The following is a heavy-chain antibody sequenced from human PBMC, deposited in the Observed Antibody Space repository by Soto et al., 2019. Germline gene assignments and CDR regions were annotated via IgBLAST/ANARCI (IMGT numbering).Heavy chain of an antibody. Sequence: QVQLQESGPGLVKPSQTLSLTCTVSGGSISSCGYYWSWIRQHPGKGLEWIGYIYYSGSTYYNPSHKSRVTISVHTSKNQFSLKLSSVTAADTAVYYCARSRTNTLDYWGQGTLVTVSS. V-gene: IGHV4-31*03. J-gene: IGHJ4*02. CDR1: GGSISSCGYY. CDR2: IYYSGST. CDR3: ARSRTNTLDY.